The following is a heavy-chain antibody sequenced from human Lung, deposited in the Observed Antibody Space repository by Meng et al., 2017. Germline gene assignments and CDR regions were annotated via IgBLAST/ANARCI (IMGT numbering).Heavy chain of an antibody. CDR3: ARDEDISAAGKLFGDY. CDR1: GYNFPDYY. D-gene: IGHD6-25*01. V-gene: IGHV1-2*06. J-gene: IGHJ4*02. CDR2: INPKSGDT. Sequence: QVQLVQSGATVKTPGASLKVSCKPSGYNFPDYYLPWVRRAPGQGLGWMGRINPKSGDTHYAQKFQARVTMTGDTSISTAYMELSGLRSDDTAMYYCARDEDISAAGKLFGDYWGQGTLVTVSS.